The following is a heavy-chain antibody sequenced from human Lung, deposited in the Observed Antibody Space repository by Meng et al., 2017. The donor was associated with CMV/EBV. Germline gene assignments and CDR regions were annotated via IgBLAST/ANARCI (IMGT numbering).Heavy chain of an antibody. Sequence: SVKVSCKVSGYIFTKYGVNWIRQTPGQGPEWMGWISAYNGDTMYAPKVQGRVTMTTDTSTSTAYMELRGSRSDDTAVYYCARDAGTIAVSGIGDYWGQGTLVTVSS. J-gene: IGHJ4*02. CDR3: ARDAGTIAVSGIGDY. V-gene: IGHV1-18*01. CDR2: ISAYNGDT. CDR1: GYIFTKYG. D-gene: IGHD6-19*01.